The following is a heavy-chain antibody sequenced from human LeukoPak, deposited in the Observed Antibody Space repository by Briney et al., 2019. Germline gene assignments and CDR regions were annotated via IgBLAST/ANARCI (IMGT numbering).Heavy chain of an antibody. CDR2: ISGSGGST. V-gene: IGHV3-23*01. D-gene: IGHD2-2*01. Sequence: PGGSLRLSCAASGFTFSSYAMSWVRQAPGKGLEWVSAISGSGGSTYYADSVKGRFTISRDNSKNSLYLQMNSLRAEDTAVYYCARDVVPAAPPGGNWFDPWGQGTLVTVS. CDR3: ARDVVPAAPPGGNWFDP. CDR1: GFTFSSYA. J-gene: IGHJ5*02.